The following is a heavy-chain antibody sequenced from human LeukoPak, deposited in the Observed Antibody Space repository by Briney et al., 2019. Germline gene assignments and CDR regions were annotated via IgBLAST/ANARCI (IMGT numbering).Heavy chain of an antibody. CDR3: ARHTFPRSSFDY. V-gene: IGHV4-4*09. CDR2: IYTSGST. J-gene: IGHJ4*02. Sequence: PSETLSLTCTVSGGSISSYYWSWIRQSPGKGLEWIGYIYTSGSTNYNPSLKSRVTISVDTSKNQFSLKLSSVTAADTAVYYCARHTFPRSSFDYWGQGTLVTVSS. CDR1: GGSISSYY. D-gene: IGHD2/OR15-2a*01.